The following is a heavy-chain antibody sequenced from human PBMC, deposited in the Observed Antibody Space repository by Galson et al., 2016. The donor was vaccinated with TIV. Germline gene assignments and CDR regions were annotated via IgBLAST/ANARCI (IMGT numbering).Heavy chain of an antibody. Sequence: SVKVSCKASAYSFIDYYMHWVRQAPGQGLEWMGRINPNSGATNYAQKFQGRVTMTGDTSSSTAYMELSRLRSDDTAIYYCARGVLGVVGATDYWGQGTLVTVSS. CDR1: AYSFIDYY. V-gene: IGHV1-2*06. D-gene: IGHD1-26*01. CDR2: INPNSGAT. J-gene: IGHJ4*02. CDR3: ARGVLGVVGATDY.